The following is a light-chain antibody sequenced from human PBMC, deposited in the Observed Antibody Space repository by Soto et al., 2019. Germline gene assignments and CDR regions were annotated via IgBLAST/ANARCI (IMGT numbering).Light chain of an antibody. V-gene: IGLV2-14*01. CDR3: CSYTSSGAHV. CDR1: SSDVGGYDY. J-gene: IGLJ2*01. CDR2: EVN. Sequence: QSALTQPASVSGSPGQSITISCTGTSSDVGGYDYVSWHQQHPGKAPKLMIYEVNTRPSGVSNRFSGSKSGNTASLTISGLQAEDEAEYYCCSYTSSGAHVFGGGTKLNVL.